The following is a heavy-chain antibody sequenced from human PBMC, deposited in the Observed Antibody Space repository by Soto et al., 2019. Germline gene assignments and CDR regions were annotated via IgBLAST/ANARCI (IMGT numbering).Heavy chain of an antibody. Sequence: GSLRLSCAASGFPFSNYAVTGVRQAPGRGPEWVSTIYYNGNTFHADSVWGRFTISRDTSKNMLYLQMNSLRAEDTAVYYCATGGDTAKDGYWGQGTLVTVSS. CDR3: ATGGDTAKDGY. V-gene: IGHV3-23*05. J-gene: IGHJ4*02. CDR2: IYYNGNT. D-gene: IGHD5-18*01. CDR1: GFPFSNYA.